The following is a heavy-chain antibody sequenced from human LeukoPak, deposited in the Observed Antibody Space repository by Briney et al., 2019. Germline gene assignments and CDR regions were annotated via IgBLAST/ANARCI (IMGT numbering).Heavy chain of an antibody. CDR1: GFTFSSYA. CDR2: ISYDGSNK. Sequence: GRSLRLSCAASGFTFSSYAMHWVRQAPGKGLEWVAVISYDGSNKYYADSVKGRFTISRDNSKNTLYLQMNSLRAEDTAVYYCATHGDYLYYFDYWGQGTLVTVSP. CDR3: ATHGDYLYYFDY. D-gene: IGHD4-17*01. J-gene: IGHJ4*02. V-gene: IGHV3-30-3*01.